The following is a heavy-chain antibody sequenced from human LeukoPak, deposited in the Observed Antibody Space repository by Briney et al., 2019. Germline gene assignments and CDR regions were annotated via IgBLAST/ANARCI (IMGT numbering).Heavy chain of an antibody. CDR2: IYYSGST. V-gene: IGHV4-39*07. D-gene: IGHD3-22*01. CDR1: GASISSSSYY. Sequence: SETLSLTCSVSGASISSSSYYWGWIRQPPGKGLEWIGSIYYSGSTYYNPSLKSRVTISVDTSKNQFSLKLSSVTAADTAVYYCARTKQDTYYYDSSGYYSAFDIWGQGTMVTVSS. CDR3: ARTKQDTYYYDSSGYYSAFDI. J-gene: IGHJ3*02.